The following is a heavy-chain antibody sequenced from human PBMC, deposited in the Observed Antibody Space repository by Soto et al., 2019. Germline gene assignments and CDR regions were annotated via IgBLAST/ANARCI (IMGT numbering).Heavy chain of an antibody. CDR3: ARETWAFGNGGMDV. Sequence: PSETLSLTCAVSGGSISSGGYSWSWIRQPPGKGLEWIGYIYHSGSTYYNPSLKSRVTISVDRSKNQFSLKLSSVTAADTAVYYCARETWAFGNGGMDVWGQGTTVTVSS. CDR1: GGSISSGGYS. CDR2: IYHSGST. V-gene: IGHV4-30-2*01. D-gene: IGHD3-16*01. J-gene: IGHJ6*02.